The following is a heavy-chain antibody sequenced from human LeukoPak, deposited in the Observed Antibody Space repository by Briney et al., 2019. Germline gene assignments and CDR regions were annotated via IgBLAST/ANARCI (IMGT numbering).Heavy chain of an antibody. V-gene: IGHV3-30*04. D-gene: IGHD6-19*01. CDR1: GFTFNNYA. CDR3: ARDLLVDGSGWFWTGPGN. J-gene: IGHJ4*02. Sequence: PGGSLRLSCAASGFTFNNYAMHWVRQAPGKGLEWVAVILYDGSNKYYADSVKGRFTISRDNSKNTLYLQMNSLRGEDTAVYYCARDLLVDGSGWFWTGPGNWGQGTLVTVSS. CDR2: ILYDGSNK.